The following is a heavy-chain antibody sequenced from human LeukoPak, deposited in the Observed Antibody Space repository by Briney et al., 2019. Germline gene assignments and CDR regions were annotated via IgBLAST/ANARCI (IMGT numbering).Heavy chain of an antibody. Sequence: PSDTQSLTCTVSGDSLSTYYWSWFRQPPGKGLEWIGFMYYDGNTNQNPSLKGRVTMSIDTSKNQFSLKMSSVTAADTAVYYCARHRPHNSRTFVNAFDIWGQGTMVTVSS. CDR1: GDSLSTYY. CDR2: MYYDGNT. D-gene: IGHD2/OR15-2a*01. V-gene: IGHV4-59*08. CDR3: ARHRPHNSRTFVNAFDI. J-gene: IGHJ3*02.